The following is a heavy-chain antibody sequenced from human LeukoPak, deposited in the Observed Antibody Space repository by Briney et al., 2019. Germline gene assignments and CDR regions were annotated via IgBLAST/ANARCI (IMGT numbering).Heavy chain of an antibody. CDR2: IYYSGST. V-gene: IGHV4-30-4*01. J-gene: IGHJ2*01. Sequence: PSETLSLTCTVSGGSISSGDYYWSWIRQLPGKGLEWIGYIYYSGSTYYNPSLKSRVTISVDTSKNQFSLKLSSVTAADTAVYYCARDGGGIAAAVDWYFDLWGRGTLVTVSS. CDR3: ARDGGGIAAAVDWYFDL. D-gene: IGHD6-13*01. CDR1: GGSISSGDYY.